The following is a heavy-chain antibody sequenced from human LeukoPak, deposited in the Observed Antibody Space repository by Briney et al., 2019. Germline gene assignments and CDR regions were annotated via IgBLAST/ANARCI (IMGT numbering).Heavy chain of an antibody. V-gene: IGHV4-31*03. Sequence: SETLSLTCIVSGASFNTGDYYWNWIRQHPGKGLEWIGYIDNSGSTYYNPPLKSRVTISVDTSKNHYSLRLTSVTAADSAVYYCARGAPPDSWGQGTLVTVSS. CDR1: GASFNTGDYY. CDR2: IDNSGST. J-gene: IGHJ4*02. CDR3: ARGAPPDS.